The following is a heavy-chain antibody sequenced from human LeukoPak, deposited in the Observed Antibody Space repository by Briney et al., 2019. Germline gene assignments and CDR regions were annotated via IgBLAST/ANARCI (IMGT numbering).Heavy chain of an antibody. CDR1: GGSINSFY. Sequence: SETLSLTCTVSGGSINSFYWSWIRQPPGGGLEWIGYIYYSGSTNYNPSLKSRVNISVDASKNEFSLWLSSVTAADTAVYYCARLARLTLIRGVTGYHSLDVWGKGTKVTVSS. J-gene: IGHJ6*04. D-gene: IGHD3-10*01. CDR3: ARLARLTLIRGVTGYHSLDV. CDR2: IYYSGST. V-gene: IGHV4-59*01.